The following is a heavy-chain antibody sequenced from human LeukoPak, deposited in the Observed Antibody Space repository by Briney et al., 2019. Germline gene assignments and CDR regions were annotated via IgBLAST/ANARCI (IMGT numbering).Heavy chain of an antibody. Sequence: ASVKVSCKASGYTFTGYYMHWVRQAPGQGLEWMGWMKSNNGHTGYAQKFQGRVTMTRDTSISTAYMELSSLTFEDTAVYYCARGPPNWGMVGYWGQGTLVTVSS. CDR2: MKSNNGHT. J-gene: IGHJ4*02. D-gene: IGHD7-27*01. V-gene: IGHV1-8*02. CDR3: ARGPPNWGMVGY. CDR1: GYTFTGYY.